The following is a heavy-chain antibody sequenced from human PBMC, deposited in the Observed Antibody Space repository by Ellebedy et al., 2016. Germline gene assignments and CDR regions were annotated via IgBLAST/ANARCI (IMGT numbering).Heavy chain of an antibody. V-gene: IGHV3-7*01. J-gene: IGHJ4*02. Sequence: GESLKISXAASGFTFSSYWMSWVRQAPGKGLEWVANIKEDGSEKSYVDSVKGRFTISRDDARNSLYLQMNSLRAEDTAIYYCAKGLTRGDCWGQGTLVTVSS. D-gene: IGHD3-3*01. CDR3: AKGLTRGDC. CDR1: GFTFSSYW. CDR2: IKEDGSEK.